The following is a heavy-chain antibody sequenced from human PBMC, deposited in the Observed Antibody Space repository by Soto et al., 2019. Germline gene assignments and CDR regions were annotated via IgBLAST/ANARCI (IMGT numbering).Heavy chain of an antibody. CDR2: INHSGST. Sequence: QVQLQQWGAGLLKPSETLSLTCAVYGGSFSGYYWSWIRQPPGKGLEWIGEINHSGSTNYNPSLKSRVTISVDTSKNQFSQKLCSVTAADTSVYYCVSRWYSSGWHWGFSFDYWGQGTLITFSS. CDR3: VSRWYSSGWHWGFSFDY. CDR1: GGSFSGYY. J-gene: IGHJ4*02. D-gene: IGHD6-19*01. V-gene: IGHV4-34*01.